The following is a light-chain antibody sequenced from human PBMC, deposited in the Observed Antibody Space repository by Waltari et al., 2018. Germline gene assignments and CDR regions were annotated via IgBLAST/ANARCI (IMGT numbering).Light chain of an antibody. Sequence: DIQMTQSPSSLSAYVGDRVTITCRASQSINTFLNWYHQKPGKAPKVLIYAASSLQSGVPSRLSGSGSGTDFTLTINSLQPEDFATYYCQQSYSTPWTFGHGTKVEIK. CDR3: QQSYSTPWT. V-gene: IGKV1-39*01. J-gene: IGKJ1*01. CDR2: AAS. CDR1: QSINTF.